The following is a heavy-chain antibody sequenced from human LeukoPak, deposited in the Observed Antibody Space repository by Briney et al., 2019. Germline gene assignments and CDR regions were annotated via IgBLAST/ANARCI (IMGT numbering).Heavy chain of an antibody. CDR1: GYTFTGYY. CDR3: ARWTDTAMVGLDY. D-gene: IGHD5-18*01. J-gene: IGHJ4*02. CDR2: INPNSGGT. Sequence: ASVKVSCKASGYTFTGYYMHWVRQAPGQGLEWMGWINPNSGGTNYAQKFQGRVTMTRDTSISTAYMELGRLRSEDTAVYYCARWTDTAMVGLDYWGQGTLVTVSS. V-gene: IGHV1-2*02.